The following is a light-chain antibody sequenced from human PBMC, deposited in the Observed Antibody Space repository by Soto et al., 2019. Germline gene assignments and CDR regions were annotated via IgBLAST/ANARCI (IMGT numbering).Light chain of an antibody. CDR1: ESISTW. V-gene: IGKV1-5*03. J-gene: IGKJ1*01. CDR3: QQYSRLWS. Sequence: GDRVTITCRARESISTWLAWYQQKPGKAPKLLIYGASSLESGVPPRFSGDGSETDFTLTISSLQRDDVGTYYCQQYSRLWSFGQGTKVEIK. CDR2: GAS.